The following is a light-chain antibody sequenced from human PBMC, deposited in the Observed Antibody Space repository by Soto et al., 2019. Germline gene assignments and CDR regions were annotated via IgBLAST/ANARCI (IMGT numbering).Light chain of an antibody. Sequence: QSALTQPASVSGSPGQSITISCTGTSSDVGSYNLVPWYQQHPGKAPKLMIYEGSKRPSGVSNRFSGSKSGNTASLTISGLQAEDEADYYCCSYAGSSPPYWVFGGGTKLTVL. CDR1: SSDVGSYNL. V-gene: IGLV2-23*01. CDR3: CSYAGSSPPYWV. CDR2: EGS. J-gene: IGLJ3*02.